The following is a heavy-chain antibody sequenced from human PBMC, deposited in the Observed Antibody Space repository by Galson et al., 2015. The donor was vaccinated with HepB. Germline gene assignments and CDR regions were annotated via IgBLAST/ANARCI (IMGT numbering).Heavy chain of an antibody. Sequence: SVKVSCKASGYTFTSYYMHWVRQAPGQGLEWMGIINPSGGSTSYAQKFQGRVTMTRDTSTSTVYMELSSLRSEDTAVYYCARVSHSDTRPCPRFSDCSFADTGSSWRCLW. D-gene: IGHD3-10*01. CDR1: GYTFTSYY. V-gene: IGHV1-46*01. J-gene: IGHJ2*01. CDR2: INPSGGST. CDR3: ARVSHSDTRPCPRFSDCSFADTGSSWRCL.